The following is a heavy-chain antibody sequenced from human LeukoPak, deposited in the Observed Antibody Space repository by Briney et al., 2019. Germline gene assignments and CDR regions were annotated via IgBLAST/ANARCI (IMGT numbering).Heavy chain of an antibody. CDR3: ASLYYDSSGYYLSYFDY. J-gene: IGHJ4*02. Sequence: GGSLRLSCAASGFTFSSYEMNWVRQAPGKGLEWVSYISSSGSTIYYADSVKGRFTTSRDNAKNSLYLQMNSLRAEDTAVYYCASLYYDSSGYYLSYFDYWGQGTLVTVSS. V-gene: IGHV3-48*03. D-gene: IGHD3-22*01. CDR2: ISSSGSTI. CDR1: GFTFSSYE.